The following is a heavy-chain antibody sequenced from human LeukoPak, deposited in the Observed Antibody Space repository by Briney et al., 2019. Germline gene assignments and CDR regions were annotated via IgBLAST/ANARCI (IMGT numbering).Heavy chain of an antibody. V-gene: IGHV3-23*01. CDR1: GFTFSSYA. J-gene: IGHJ5*02. CDR3: ARGSSGWHNWFDP. CDR2: ISGSGGST. Sequence: GGSLRLSCAASGFTFSSYAMNWVRQAPGKGLEWVSAISGSGGSTYYADSVKGRFTISRDNAKNSLYLQMNSLRAEDTAVYYCARGSSGWHNWFDPWGQGTLVTVSS. D-gene: IGHD6-19*01.